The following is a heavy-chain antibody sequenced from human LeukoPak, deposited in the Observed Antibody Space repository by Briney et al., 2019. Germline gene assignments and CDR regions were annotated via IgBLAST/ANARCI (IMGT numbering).Heavy chain of an antibody. CDR2: INHEGTT. D-gene: IGHD2-8*01. CDR3: ARGWRLNPVH. CDR1: SGSFSGFY. J-gene: IGHJ4*02. V-gene: IGHV4-34*04. Sequence: PPETPSRTCAVYSGSFSGFYWSWVRQSPEKGLEWIGEINHEGTTNHNPSLKSRATILVDTSKNQFSLKLSSVTAADTAIYYCARGWRLNPVHWGSETLVTVSS.